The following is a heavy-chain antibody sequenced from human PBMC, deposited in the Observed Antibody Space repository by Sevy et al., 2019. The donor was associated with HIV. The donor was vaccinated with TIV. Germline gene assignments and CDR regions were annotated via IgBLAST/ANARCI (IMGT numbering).Heavy chain of an antibody. J-gene: IGHJ4*02. V-gene: IGHV3-23*01. CDR3: AKEGQGEYYDSSGSFYY. CDR1: GFTFSSYA. D-gene: IGHD3-22*01. Sequence: GGSLRLSCAASGFTFSSYAMSWVRQAPGKGLEWVSAISGSGRITYYADSVKGRFTNSRDNSKNTLYLQMNSLRAEDPAVYYCAKEGQGEYYDSSGSFYYRGQGTLVTVSS. CDR2: ISGSGRIT.